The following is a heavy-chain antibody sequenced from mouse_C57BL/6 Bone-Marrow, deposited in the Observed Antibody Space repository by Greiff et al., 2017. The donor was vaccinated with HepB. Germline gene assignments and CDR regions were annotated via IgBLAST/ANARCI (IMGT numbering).Heavy chain of an antibody. V-gene: IGHV5-4*03. CDR2: ISDGGSYT. J-gene: IGHJ1*03. CDR1: GFTFSSYA. Sequence: EVKLVESGGGLVKPGGSLKLSCAASGFTFSSYAMSWVRQTPEKRLEWVATISDGGSYTYYPDNVKGRFTISRDNAKNNLYPQMSHLKSEDTAMYYCARVPLIYYYGSSLYFDVWGTGTTVTVSS. D-gene: IGHD1-1*01. CDR3: ARVPLIYYYGSSLYFDV.